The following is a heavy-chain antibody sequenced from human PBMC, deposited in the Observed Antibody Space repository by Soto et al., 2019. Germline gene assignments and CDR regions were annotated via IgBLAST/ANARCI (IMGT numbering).Heavy chain of an antibody. CDR3: AREFPDYESSDSYCDY. CDR1: GDSVSGNSAA. D-gene: IGHD3-22*01. CDR2: TYYRSKWYN. V-gene: IGHV6-1*01. J-gene: IGHJ4*02. Sequence: SQTLSLTCAISGDSVSGNSAAWNWIRQSPSRGLEWLGRTYYRSKWYNDYSVSVKSRITVTPDTSKNQFSLHLKSVTPEDTAVYYCAREFPDYESSDSYCDYWGQGALVTVCS.